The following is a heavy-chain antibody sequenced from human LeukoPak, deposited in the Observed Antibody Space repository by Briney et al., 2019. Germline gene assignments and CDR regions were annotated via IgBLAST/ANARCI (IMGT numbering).Heavy chain of an antibody. V-gene: IGHV3-23*01. CDR3: AKMPVSYSSGWSNFDY. CDR1: GFTFSSYA. D-gene: IGHD6-19*01. Sequence: GGSLRLSCVASGFTFSSYAMSWVRQAPGKGLEWVSAISGSGGSTYYADPVKGRFTISRDNSKNTLYLQMNSLRAEDTAVYYCAKMPVSYSSGWSNFDYWGQGTLVTVSS. J-gene: IGHJ4*02. CDR2: ISGSGGST.